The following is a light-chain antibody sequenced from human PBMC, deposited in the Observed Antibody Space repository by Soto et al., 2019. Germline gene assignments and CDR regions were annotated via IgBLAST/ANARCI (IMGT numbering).Light chain of an antibody. J-gene: IGKJ1*01. CDR1: QSISSW. V-gene: IGKV1-5*01. Sequence: DIQMTQSPSTLSASVGDRVTITCRASQSISSWLAWYQQKPGKAPKLRIYDASSLESGVPSRLSGSGSGTEFTLTISSLQPDDFATYYCQQYNSYWTFGQGTKVDIK. CDR3: QQYNSYWT. CDR2: DAS.